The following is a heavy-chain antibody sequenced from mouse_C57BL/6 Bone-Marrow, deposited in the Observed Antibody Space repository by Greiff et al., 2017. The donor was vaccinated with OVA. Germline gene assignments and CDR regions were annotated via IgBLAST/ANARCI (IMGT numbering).Heavy chain of an antibody. CDR3: TKGDGYCLFDY. CDR1: GFNIKDDY. D-gene: IGHD2-3*01. V-gene: IGHV14-4*01. J-gene: IGHJ2*01. CDR2: IDPENGDT. Sequence: EVQLQQSGAELVRPGASVKLSCTASGFNIKDDYMHWVKQRPEQGLEWIGWIDPENGDTEYASKFQGKATITADTSSNTAYLQLSSLTSEDTAVYYCTKGDGYCLFDYWGQGTTLTVSS.